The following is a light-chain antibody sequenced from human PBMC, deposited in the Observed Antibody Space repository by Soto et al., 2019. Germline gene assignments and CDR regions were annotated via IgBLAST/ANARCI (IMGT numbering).Light chain of an antibody. V-gene: IGKV3D-15*01. J-gene: IGKJ1*01. CDR2: DAY. CDR1: QSVSSN. Sequence: EIVLTQSPATLSSSLGERASISCRPSQSVSSNLAWYQQKPGQAPRLIIYDAYTRATGIPARFSGNVCWTEFALTISSLQAEAFAVYYCQKYNNWPPWTLGQVTKVYIK. CDR3: QKYNNWPPWT.